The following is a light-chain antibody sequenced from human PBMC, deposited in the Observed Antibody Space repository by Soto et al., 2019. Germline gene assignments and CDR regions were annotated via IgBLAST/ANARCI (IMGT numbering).Light chain of an antibody. Sequence: EVVMTQSPATLSVSPGEGVTLSCRASQGIGDTLAWYQHKPGQTPRLLIYDTSTRATGVHARFRGSRSGPAVTHTINSLESDDFAIYYCHPYFNLPRPFSGGTKVYIK. CDR2: DTS. CDR3: HPYFNLPRP. CDR1: QGIGDT. J-gene: IGKJ4*01. V-gene: IGKV3-15*01.